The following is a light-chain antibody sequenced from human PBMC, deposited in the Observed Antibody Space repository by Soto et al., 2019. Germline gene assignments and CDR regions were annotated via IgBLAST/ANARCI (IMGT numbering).Light chain of an antibody. Sequence: DIVMTQSPATLSVSPGERVTLSCRASQSVSSNLAWYQQKPGQAPRLLIYGTSTRATGIPARFSGSGSGTDVTLIISSLKSEDFGVYYCQQYDNWPPSMYTFGQGTKLEIK. V-gene: IGKV3-15*01. CDR3: QQYDNWPPSMYT. CDR2: GTS. J-gene: IGKJ2*01. CDR1: QSVSSN.